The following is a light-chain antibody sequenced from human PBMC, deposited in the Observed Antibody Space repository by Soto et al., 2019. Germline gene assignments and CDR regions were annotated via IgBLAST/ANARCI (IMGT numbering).Light chain of an antibody. V-gene: IGKV1-39*01. CDR3: QQSYSNLIT. CDR1: QSISNH. Sequence: DIQMTQSPSSLSASVEDRVIITCRASQSISNHLNWYQQTQGKAPKILIYAASSLQSGVPSRFSGSGSGTDFTLTISSLQPEDFETYYCQQSYSNLITFGGGTKVDIK. J-gene: IGKJ4*01. CDR2: AAS.